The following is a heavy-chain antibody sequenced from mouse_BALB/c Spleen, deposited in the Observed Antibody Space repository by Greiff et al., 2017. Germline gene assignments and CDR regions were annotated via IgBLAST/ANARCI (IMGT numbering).Heavy chain of an antibody. CDR1: GYTFTSYY. D-gene: IGHD2-4*01. CDR3: ASMITTWFAY. Sequence: QVHVKQSGPELVKPGASVRISCKASGYTFTSYYIHWVKQRPGQGLEWIGWIYPGNVNTKYNEKFKGKATLTADKSSSTAYMQLSSLTSEDSAVYFCASMITTWFAYWGQGTLVTVSA. V-gene: IGHV1S56*01. J-gene: IGHJ3*01. CDR2: IYPGNVNT.